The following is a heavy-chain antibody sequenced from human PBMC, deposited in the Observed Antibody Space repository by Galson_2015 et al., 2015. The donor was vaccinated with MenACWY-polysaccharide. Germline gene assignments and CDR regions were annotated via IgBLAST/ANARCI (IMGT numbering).Heavy chain of an antibody. V-gene: IGHV7-4-1*02. D-gene: IGHD4-17*01. CDR1: GYTFTSYA. CDR2: INTNTGNP. J-gene: IGHJ6*02. Sequence: SVKVSCKASGYTFTSYAMNWVRQAPGQGLEWMGWINTNTGNPTYAQGFTGRFVFSLDTSVSTAYPQISSLKAEDTAVYYCAREGCDYVLGGIDDWGQGTTVSVSS. CDR3: AREGCDYVLGGIDD.